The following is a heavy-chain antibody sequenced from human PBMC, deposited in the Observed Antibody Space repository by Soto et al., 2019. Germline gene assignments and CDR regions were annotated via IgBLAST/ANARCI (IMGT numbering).Heavy chain of an antibody. CDR3: ARSVAVPGAHIDY. V-gene: IGHV4-59*01. CDR1: GGSISSSY. D-gene: IGHD6-19*01. J-gene: IGHJ4*02. Sequence: SETLSLTCSVSGGSISSSYWSWIRQSPGKGLEWLGYVYYTGSTNYSPSLRSRVSISVDTSKNEFSLRLSSVTAADTAVYFCARSVAVPGAHIDYWGQGTQVTVSS. CDR2: VYYTGST.